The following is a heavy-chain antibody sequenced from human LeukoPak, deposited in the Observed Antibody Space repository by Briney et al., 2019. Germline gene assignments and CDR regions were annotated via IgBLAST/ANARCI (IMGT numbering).Heavy chain of an antibody. CDR1: GFTFSDYY. D-gene: IGHD5-12*01. Sequence: GGSLRLSCAASGFTFSDYYMSWIRQAPGKGLEWVTYISSSSSYTDYADSVKGRFTISRDKAKNSLNLQMNSLRAEDTAVYYCARDSGYSGYSDYWGQGTLVTVSS. CDR2: ISSSSSYT. V-gene: IGHV3-11*05. J-gene: IGHJ4*02. CDR3: ARDSGYSGYSDY.